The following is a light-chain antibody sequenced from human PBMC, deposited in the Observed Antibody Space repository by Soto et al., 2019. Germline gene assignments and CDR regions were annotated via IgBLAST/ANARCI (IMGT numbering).Light chain of an antibody. V-gene: IGLV1-51*01. CDR3: GTWDNSRSAVV. CDR1: SSNIGNNY. CDR2: DSN. J-gene: IGLJ2*01. Sequence: QSVLTQPPSVSAAPGQKVTISCSGSSSNIGNNYVSWYQQLPGTAPQLLIYDSNKRPSGIPDRFSGSKSGTSATLGITGLQTGDEADYYCGTWDNSRSAVVFGGGTKLTVL.